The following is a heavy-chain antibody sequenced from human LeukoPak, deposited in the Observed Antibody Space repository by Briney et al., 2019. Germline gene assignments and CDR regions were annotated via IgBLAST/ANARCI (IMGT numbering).Heavy chain of an antibody. D-gene: IGHD6-19*01. J-gene: IGHJ4*02. Sequence: KSGGSLRLSCAASGFTFSSYSMNWVRQAPGKGLEWVSSISSSSSYIYYADSVKGRFTISRDNAKNSLYLQMNSLRAEDTALYYCARDPAIAVAGTGNYWGQGTLVTVSS. CDR3: ARDPAIAVAGTGNY. V-gene: IGHV3-21*01. CDR2: ISSSSSYI. CDR1: GFTFSSYS.